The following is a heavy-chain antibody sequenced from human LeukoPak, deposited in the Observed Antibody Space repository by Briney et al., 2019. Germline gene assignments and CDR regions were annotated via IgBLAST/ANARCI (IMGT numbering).Heavy chain of an antibody. CDR3: AKDGAPYCSGATCYSAADY. CDR1: GFTFSSYS. Sequence: PGGSLRLSCAASGFTFSSYSMNWVRQAPGKGLEWVSSISSSSSYVYYADSVKGRFTISRDNTKNSLYLQVNSLRAEDTAVYYCAKDGAPYCSGATCYSAADYWGQGTLVTVSS. V-gene: IGHV3-21*01. J-gene: IGHJ4*02. D-gene: IGHD2-15*01. CDR2: ISSSSSYV.